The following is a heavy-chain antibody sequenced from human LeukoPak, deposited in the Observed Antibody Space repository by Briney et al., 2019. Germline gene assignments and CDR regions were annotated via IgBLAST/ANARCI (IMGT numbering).Heavy chain of an antibody. Sequence: PGGSLRLSCAASGFTFSSYSFNWVRQAPGKGLEWVSSINTISSYIYYADSVKGRFTISRDNSKDTLYLQMNSLRAEDTAVYSCAKGSGSSCDTALDYWGQGTLVTVSS. V-gene: IGHV3-21*04. J-gene: IGHJ4*02. CDR1: GFTFSSYS. D-gene: IGHD2-2*02. CDR2: INTISSYI. CDR3: AKGSGSSCDTALDY.